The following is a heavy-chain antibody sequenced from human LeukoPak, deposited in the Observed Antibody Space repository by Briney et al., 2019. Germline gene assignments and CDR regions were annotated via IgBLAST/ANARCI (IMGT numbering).Heavy chain of an antibody. Sequence: PSETLSLTCTVSGGSISSGNYYWSWIRQFPGKGLEWIGYIYYSGNTYYNPSLKSRITMSVDTSKNQFSLKLSSVTAADTAVYYCARGDVLRLDWGQGTLVTVSS. D-gene: IGHD3-3*01. CDR1: GGSISSGNYY. CDR2: IYYSGNT. V-gene: IGHV4-61*01. J-gene: IGHJ4*02. CDR3: ARGDVLRLD.